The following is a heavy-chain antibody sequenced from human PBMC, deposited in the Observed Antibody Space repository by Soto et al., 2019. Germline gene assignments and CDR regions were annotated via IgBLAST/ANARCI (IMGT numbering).Heavy chain of an antibody. CDR1: GGSISSSSYY. V-gene: IGHV4-39*01. CDR3: ARLPYYDILTGYYKLNWFDP. Sequence: SETLSLTCTVSGGSISSSSYYGGWIRQPPGKGLEWIGSIYYTGSTYYNPSLKSRVTISVDTSKNQFSLKLSSVTAADTAVYYCARLPYYDILTGYYKLNWFDPWGQGTLVTVSS. CDR2: IYYTGST. D-gene: IGHD3-9*01. J-gene: IGHJ5*02.